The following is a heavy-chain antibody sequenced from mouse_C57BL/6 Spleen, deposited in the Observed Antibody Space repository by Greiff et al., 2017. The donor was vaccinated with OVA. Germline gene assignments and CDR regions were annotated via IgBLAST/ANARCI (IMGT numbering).Heavy chain of an antibody. Sequence: DVQLVESGPGLVKPSQSLSLTCSVTGYSITSGYYWNWIRQFPGNKLEWMGYISYDGSNNYNPSLKNRISITRDTSKNQFFLKLNSVTTEDTATYYCARDYGRNYFDYWGQGTTLTVSS. CDR2: ISYDGSN. D-gene: IGHD1-1*01. CDR3: ARDYGRNYFDY. J-gene: IGHJ2*01. V-gene: IGHV3-6*01. CDR1: GYSITSGYY.